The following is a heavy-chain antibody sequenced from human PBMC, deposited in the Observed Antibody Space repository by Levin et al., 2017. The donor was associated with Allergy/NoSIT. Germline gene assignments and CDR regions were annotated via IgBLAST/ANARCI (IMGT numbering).Heavy chain of an antibody. CDR1: GGSFSGYY. D-gene: IGHD3-10*01. J-gene: IGHJ4*02. V-gene: IGHV4-34*01. CDR2: INHSGST. Sequence: SETLSLTCAVYGGSFSGYYWSWIRQPPGKGLEWIGEINHSGSTNYNPSLKSRVTISVDTSKNQFSLKLSSVTAADTAVYYCARSGSGRPDYWGQGTLVTVSS. CDR3: ARSGSGRPDY.